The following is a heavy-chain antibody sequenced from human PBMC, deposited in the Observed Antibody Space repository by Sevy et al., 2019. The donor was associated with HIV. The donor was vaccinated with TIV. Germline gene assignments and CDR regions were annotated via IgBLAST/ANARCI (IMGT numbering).Heavy chain of an antibody. CDR3: AREDGSLQYFQD. V-gene: IGHV3-48*03. Sequence: GGSLRLSCVASGFTFSSYEMNWVRQAPGKGLEWVSHISNSGSIIYYEDSVKGRFTISRDNAKNSLYLQMNSLRAEDTAVYYCAREDGSLQYFQDWGQGTLVTVSS. CDR1: GFTFSSYE. J-gene: IGHJ1*01. D-gene: IGHD6-13*01. CDR2: ISNSGSII.